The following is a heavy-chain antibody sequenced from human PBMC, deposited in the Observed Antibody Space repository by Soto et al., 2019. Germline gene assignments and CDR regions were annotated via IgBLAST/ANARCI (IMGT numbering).Heavy chain of an antibody. CDR1: GFTFSSYA. D-gene: IGHD4-17*01. V-gene: IGHV3-23*01. Sequence: PGGSLRLSCAASGFTFSSYAMGWVRQAPGKGLEWVSAISGSGGSTYYADSVKGRFTISRDNSKNTLYLQMNSLRAEDTAVYYCAKHGANYGDYSMFDYWGQGTLVTVSS. CDR3: AKHGANYGDYSMFDY. J-gene: IGHJ4*02. CDR2: ISGSGGST.